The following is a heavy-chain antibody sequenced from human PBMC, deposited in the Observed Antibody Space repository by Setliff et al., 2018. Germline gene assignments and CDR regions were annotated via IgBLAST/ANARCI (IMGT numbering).Heavy chain of an antibody. D-gene: IGHD3-22*01. CDR2: INPSSGRT. J-gene: IGHJ3*02. V-gene: IGHV1-46*01. CDR3: ARDVFPYHYEGAFDI. Sequence: ASVKVSCKASRYTFTSHYMHWVRQAPGLGLEWMGTINPSSGRTSYAQKFQGRVTMTRDTSTSTVYMDMCSLRSEDSAVYYCARDVFPYHYEGAFDIWGQGTVVTVSS. CDR1: RYTFTSHY.